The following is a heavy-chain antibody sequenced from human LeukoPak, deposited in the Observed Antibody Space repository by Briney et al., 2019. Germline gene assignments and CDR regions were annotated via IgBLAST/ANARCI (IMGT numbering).Heavy chain of an antibody. J-gene: IGHJ4*02. V-gene: IGHV1-69*04. CDR2: IIPILDIA. Sequence: SVKVSCKASGGTFSSYTFSWLRQAPGQGLQSMGRIIPILDIADYAQKFQGRVTITADEATSTVYMELSSLRSEDTAMYYCARDPRSPVVTPTDDCWGQGTLVIVSS. D-gene: IGHD4-23*01. CDR1: GGTFSSYT. CDR3: ARDPRSPVVTPTDDC.